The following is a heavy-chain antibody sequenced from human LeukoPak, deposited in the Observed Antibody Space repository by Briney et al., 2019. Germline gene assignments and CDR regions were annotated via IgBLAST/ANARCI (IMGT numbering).Heavy chain of an antibody. J-gene: IGHJ5*02. V-gene: IGHV3-7*01. D-gene: IGHD2-2*01. CDR3: AREGVFCVRNCISNSGARFDP. CDR1: RFTFSAYW. Sequence: GGSLRLSCAASRFTFSAYWMTWVRQPPGKGLEWVANIRQDSSESYYVDSVKGRFTISRDNAKNTVYLQMSSLRAEDTAVYYCAREGVFCVRNCISNSGARFDPWGQGTLVTVSS. CDR2: IRQDSSES.